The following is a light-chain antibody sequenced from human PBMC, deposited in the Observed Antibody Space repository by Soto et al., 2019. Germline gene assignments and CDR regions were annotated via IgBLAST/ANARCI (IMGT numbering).Light chain of an antibody. CDR1: QSVSSN. Sequence: EIVMTQSPATLSVSPGERATLSCRASQSVSSNLAWYQQKPGQAPSLLIYDISARATGIPTRFSGSGSGTEFTLTISSLQSEDCAVYYCQQYNDLPRTFGGGTKVDI. V-gene: IGKV3D-15*01. J-gene: IGKJ4*01. CDR3: QQYNDLPRT. CDR2: DIS.